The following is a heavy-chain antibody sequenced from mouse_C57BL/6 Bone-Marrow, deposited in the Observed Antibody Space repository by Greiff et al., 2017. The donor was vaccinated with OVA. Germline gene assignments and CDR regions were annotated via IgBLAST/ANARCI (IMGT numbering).Heavy chain of an antibody. CDR2: IDPSDSYT. Sequence: QVQLQQPGAELVRPGTSVKLSCKASGYTFTSYWMHWVKQRPGQGLEWIGVIDPSDSYTNYNQKFKGKATLTVDTSSSTAYMQLSSLTSEDSAVYYCARSGGYLDYWSQGTTLTVSS. V-gene: IGHV1-59*01. CDR3: ARSGGYLDY. D-gene: IGHD3-1*01. CDR1: GYTFTSYW. J-gene: IGHJ2*01.